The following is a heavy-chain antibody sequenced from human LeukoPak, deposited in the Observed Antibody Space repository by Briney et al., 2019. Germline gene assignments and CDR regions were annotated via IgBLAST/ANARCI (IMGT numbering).Heavy chain of an antibody. D-gene: IGHD3-9*01. CDR2: ISPTGAGT. Sequence: GGSLRLSCAASGFTFNGYAMSWVRQAPREGLEWVSAISPTGAGTYYADSVKGRFTISRDNAKNTLYLQMNSLRDEDTAVYYCARDGDTYFDRWGHRGLMGFWGQGTLVTVSS. J-gene: IGHJ4*02. CDR3: ARDGDTYFDRWGHRGLMGF. V-gene: IGHV3-23*01. CDR1: GFTFNGYA.